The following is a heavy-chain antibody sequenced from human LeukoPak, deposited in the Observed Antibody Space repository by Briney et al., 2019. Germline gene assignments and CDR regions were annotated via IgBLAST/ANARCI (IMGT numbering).Heavy chain of an antibody. CDR1: GFFFNNSG. CDR2: ISSGGGST. CDR3: AKGRRAYYFDY. Sequence: GGSLRVSCAQPGFFFNNSGLSWVCQALGKGLEWVSAISSGGGSTYYADSVKGRFTISRDNSKNTLYLQMNSLRAEDTAVYYCAKGRRAYYFDYWGQGTLVTVSS. V-gene: IGHV3-23*01. J-gene: IGHJ4*02.